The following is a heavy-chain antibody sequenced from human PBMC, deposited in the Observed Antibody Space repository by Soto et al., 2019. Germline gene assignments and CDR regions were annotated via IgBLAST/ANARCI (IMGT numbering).Heavy chain of an antibody. Sequence: PGGSLRLSCAASGFTFSRFPMHWVRQAPGKGLAWVAVISYDGSNTHYAESVKGRFNISRDDSKNTVYLQMNNLRGEDSAVYYCARDHGMFLSYYYYGMDVWGQGTTVTVSS. CDR2: ISYDGSNT. D-gene: IGHD3-10*02. J-gene: IGHJ6*02. CDR3: ARDHGMFLSYYYYGMDV. V-gene: IGHV3-30-3*01. CDR1: GFTFSRFP.